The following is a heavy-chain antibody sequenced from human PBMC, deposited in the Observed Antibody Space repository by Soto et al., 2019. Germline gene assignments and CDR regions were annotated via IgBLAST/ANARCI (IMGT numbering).Heavy chain of an antibody. CDR3: ARSRNLDV. V-gene: IGHV4-34*01. Sequence: QVQVQQWGAGLLKFSETLFLTCAVNGGSFSGWHWNWIRQPPGKGLEWIGEASHTGGTNYNPSLESRVTISVDRSRNQLSLKLTSVSAADTAVYYCARSRNLDVWGPGTTVIVSS. J-gene: IGHJ6*02. D-gene: IGHD1-1*01. CDR1: GGSFSGWH. CDR2: ASHTGGT.